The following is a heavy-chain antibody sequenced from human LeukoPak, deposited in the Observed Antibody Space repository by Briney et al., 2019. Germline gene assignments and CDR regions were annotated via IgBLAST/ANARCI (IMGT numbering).Heavy chain of an antibody. CDR1: GGTFSSYA. CDR3: ASQQQLAGRIDP. CDR2: IIPIFGTA. Sequence: SVKVSCKASGGTFSSYAISWVRQAPGQGLEWMGGIIPIFGTANYAQKFQGRVTITTDESTSTAYMELSSLRSEDTAVYYCASQQQLAGRIDPWGQGTLVTVSS. D-gene: IGHD6-6*01. J-gene: IGHJ5*02. V-gene: IGHV1-69*05.